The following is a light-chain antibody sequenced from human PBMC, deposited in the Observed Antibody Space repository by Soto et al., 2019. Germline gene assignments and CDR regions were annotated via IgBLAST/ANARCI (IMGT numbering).Light chain of an antibody. Sequence: QSVLTQPASVSGSPGQSITISCTGTSSDVGSYNLVSWYQQHPGKAPKLIIYEVSNRPSGVSNRFSGSKSDNTASLTISGLQVEDGADYYCFSYARSPTFDYVFGTGTKLTVL. CDR3: FSYARSPTFDYV. CDR1: SSDVGSYNL. CDR2: EVS. V-gene: IGLV2-23*02. J-gene: IGLJ1*01.